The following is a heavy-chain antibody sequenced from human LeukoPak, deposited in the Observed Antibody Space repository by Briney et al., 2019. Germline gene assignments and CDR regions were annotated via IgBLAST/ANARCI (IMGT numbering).Heavy chain of an antibody. D-gene: IGHD1-14*01. CDR1: GFTFSNYG. CDR2: IRYDGSNK. J-gene: IGHJ4*02. CDR3: AKDHRTTNTPDY. Sequence: GGSLRLSCAASGFTFSNYGMHWARQAPGKGLEWVAFIRYDGSNKYYADSVKGRFTISRDNSKNTLYLQMNSLRAEDTAVYYCAKDHRTTNTPDYWGQGTLVTVSS. V-gene: IGHV3-30*02.